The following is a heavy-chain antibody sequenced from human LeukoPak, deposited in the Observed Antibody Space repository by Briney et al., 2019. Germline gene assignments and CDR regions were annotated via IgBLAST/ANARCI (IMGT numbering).Heavy chain of an antibody. J-gene: IGHJ4*02. V-gene: IGHV4-34*01. CDR1: GGSFSGYY. Sequence: SETLSLTCAVYGGSFSGYYWSWIRQPPGKGLEWIGEINHSGSTNYNPSLKSRVTISVDTSKNQFSLRLSSVTAADTAVYYCVRGEGGWDYWGQGTLVTVTS. D-gene: IGHD6-19*01. CDR2: INHSGST. CDR3: VRGEGGWDY.